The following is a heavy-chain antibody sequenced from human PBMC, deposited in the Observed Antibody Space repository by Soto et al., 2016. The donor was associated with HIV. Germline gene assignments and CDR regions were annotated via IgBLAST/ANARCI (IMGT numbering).Heavy chain of an antibody. J-gene: IGHJ6*02. Sequence: EVQLVEPGGGLVQPGGSLRLSCTASGLTVSSNYMSWVRQAPGKGLEWVSVIYSGGNTYYADSVKGRFIISRDSSKNTLYLHMTSLRAEDTAIYYCARDENYYEAYGMDVWGQGTTVTVSS. D-gene: IGHD3-22*01. CDR2: IYSGGNT. CDR3: ARDENYYEAYGMDV. V-gene: IGHV3-66*01. CDR1: GLTVSSNY.